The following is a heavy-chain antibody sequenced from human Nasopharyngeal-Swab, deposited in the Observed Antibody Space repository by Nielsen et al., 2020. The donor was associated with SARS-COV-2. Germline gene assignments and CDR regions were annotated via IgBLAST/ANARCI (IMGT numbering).Heavy chain of an antibody. CDR3: TSDVKPHGDSQDY. CDR1: GFTFGDYA. CDR2: IRSKAYGGTT. J-gene: IGHJ4*02. D-gene: IGHD4-17*01. Sequence: SLTLSCTASGFTFGDYAMSWVRQAPGKGLEWVGFIRSKAYGGTTEYAASVKGRFTISRDDSKSIAYLQMNSLKTEDTAVYYCTSDVKPHGDSQDYWGQGTLVTVSS. V-gene: IGHV3-49*04.